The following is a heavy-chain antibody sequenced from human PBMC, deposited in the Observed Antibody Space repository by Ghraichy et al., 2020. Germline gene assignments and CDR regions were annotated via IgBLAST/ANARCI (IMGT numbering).Heavy chain of an antibody. D-gene: IGHD4-17*01. CDR2: IYSGGST. V-gene: IGHV3-53*01. J-gene: IGHJ3*02. CDR1: GFTVSSNY. CDR3: ASKRGDYVLDAFDI. Sequence: GGSLRLSCAASGFTVSSNYMSWVRQAPGKGLEWVSVIYSGGSTYYADSVKGRFTISRDNSKNTLYLQMNSLRAEDTAVYYCASKRGDYVLDAFDIWGQGTMVTVSS.